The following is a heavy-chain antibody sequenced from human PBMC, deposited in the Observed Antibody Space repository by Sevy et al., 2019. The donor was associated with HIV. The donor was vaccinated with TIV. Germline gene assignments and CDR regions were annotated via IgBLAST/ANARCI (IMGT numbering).Heavy chain of an antibody. J-gene: IGHJ6*02. D-gene: IGHD2-2*01. CDR2: ISGSGATT. Sequence: GGSLRLSCAASGFTFSSYTMNWVRQAPGKGLEWVSVISGSGATTYYADSVKGRFTISRDNSKNTLYLQMNSLRAEDTAVYYCARKSTRCSYFYYGMDVWGPGTTVTVSS. CDR1: GFTFSSYT. V-gene: IGHV3-23*01. CDR3: ARKSTRCSYFYYGMDV.